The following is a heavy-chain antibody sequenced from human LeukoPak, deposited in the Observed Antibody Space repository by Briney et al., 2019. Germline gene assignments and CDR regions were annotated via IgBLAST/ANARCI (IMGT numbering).Heavy chain of an antibody. J-gene: IGHJ5*02. D-gene: IGHD6-13*01. CDR3: ARGKVRRGSSWYGLSYNWFDP. Sequence: PSETLSLTCAVYGGSFSGYYWSWIRQPPGKGLEWIGEINHSGSTNYNPSLKSRVTISVDTSKNQFSLKLSSVTAADTAVYYCARGKVRRGSSWYGLSYNWFDPWGQGTLVTVSS. V-gene: IGHV4-34*01. CDR1: GGSFSGYY. CDR2: INHSGST.